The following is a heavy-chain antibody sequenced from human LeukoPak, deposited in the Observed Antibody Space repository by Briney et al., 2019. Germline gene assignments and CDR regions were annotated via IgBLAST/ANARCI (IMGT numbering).Heavy chain of an antibody. CDR2: INPNSGGT. J-gene: IGHJ4*02. CDR1: GYTFTTYN. V-gene: IGHV1-2*02. CDR3: ARASYGHNFDY. Sequence: ASVKVSCKASGYTFTTYNINWVRQAPGQGLEWMGWINPNSGGTNYAQKFQGRVTITADRSTSTAYMELSRLRSDDTAVYYCARASYGHNFDYWGQGTLVTVSS. D-gene: IGHD5-18*01.